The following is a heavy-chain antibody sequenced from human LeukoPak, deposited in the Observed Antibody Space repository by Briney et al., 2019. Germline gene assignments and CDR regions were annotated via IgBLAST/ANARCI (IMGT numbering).Heavy chain of an antibody. CDR3: AREFRKTTVTTYYYYYYYMDV. V-gene: IGHV3-48*04. CDR2: ISSSGSTI. Sequence: GGSLRLSCAASGFTFSSYSMNWARQAPGKGLEWVSYISSSGSTIYYADSVKGRFTISRDNAKNSLYLQMNSLRAEDTAVYYCAREFRKTTVTTYYYYYYYMDVWGKGTTVTISS. CDR1: GFTFSSYS. J-gene: IGHJ6*03. D-gene: IGHD4-17*01.